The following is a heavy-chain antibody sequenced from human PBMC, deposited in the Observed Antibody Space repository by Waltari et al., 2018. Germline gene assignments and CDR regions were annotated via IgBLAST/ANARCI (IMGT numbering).Heavy chain of an antibody. V-gene: IGHV4-4*02. CDR3: ARDRGRGLYLDS. CDR2: IHGSGRS. Sequence: QVQLQESGPGLVKPSGTLSVTCAVSGDSISGTYWWSWVRQPPGKGLEWIGQIHGSGRSTNNPTLGSRVTDTRDTANNHFSLKVTSATASDTAVYYCARDRGRGLYLDSWGQGTRGT. D-gene: IGHD2-15*01. J-gene: IGHJ4*02. CDR1: GDSISGTYW.